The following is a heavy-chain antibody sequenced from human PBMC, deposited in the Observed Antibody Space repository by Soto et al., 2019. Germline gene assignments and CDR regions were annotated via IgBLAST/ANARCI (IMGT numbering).Heavy chain of an antibody. D-gene: IGHD6-13*01. V-gene: IGHV3-21*01. CDR1: GFTSRSFT. CDR2: ISSNSAYI. CDR3: TRDASRDSSARGWFDP. J-gene: IGHJ5*02. Sequence: GGSLRLSCAAAGFTSRSFTMNWVRQAPGKGLEWVSTISSNSAYIYYTDALRGRFTISRDNAKNSLHLQMNSLRAEDTAVYYCTRDASRDSSARGWFDPWGPGTLVTVSS.